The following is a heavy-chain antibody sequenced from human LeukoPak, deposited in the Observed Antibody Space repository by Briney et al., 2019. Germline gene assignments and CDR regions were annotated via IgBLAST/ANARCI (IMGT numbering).Heavy chain of an antibody. CDR3: ARGRPHGNDY. CDR2: IASDGSST. J-gene: IGHJ4*02. D-gene: IGHD4-23*01. V-gene: IGHV3-74*01. Sequence: GGSLRLSCAASGFTFSSYWMNWVRQAPGKGLVWVSRIASDGSSTTYADSVKDRFSISRDNAKNMLYLQMNSLRVEDTAVYYCARGRPHGNDYWGQGTLVTVSS. CDR1: GFTFSSYW.